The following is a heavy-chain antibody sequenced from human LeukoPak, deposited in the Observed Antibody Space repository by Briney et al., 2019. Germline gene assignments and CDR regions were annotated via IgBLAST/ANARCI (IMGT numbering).Heavy chain of an antibody. CDR2: IHYSGNT. Sequence: SETLSLTCTVSGGSTSSSNFYWGWIRQPPGMGLEWIGGIHYSGNTYYNPSLKSRVTISIDTSKNQFSLKLSSVTAADTAVYYCARLGAGPTYYDFWSGYSSFYFDYWGQGTLATVSS. V-gene: IGHV4-39*01. CDR1: GGSTSSSNFY. CDR3: ARLGAGPTYYDFWSGYSSFYFDY. J-gene: IGHJ4*02. D-gene: IGHD3-3*01.